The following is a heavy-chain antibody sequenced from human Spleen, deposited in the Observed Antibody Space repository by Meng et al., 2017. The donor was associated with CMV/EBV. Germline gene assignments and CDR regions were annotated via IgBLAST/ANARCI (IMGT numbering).Heavy chain of an antibody. D-gene: IGHD6-6*01. CDR1: GFTFSDYY. V-gene: IGHV3-11*01. J-gene: IGHJ4*02. Sequence: GESLKISCVVSGFTFSDYYMSWIRQAPGKGLEWVSYIDDSGSTIYYADSVKGRFTFSRDNAKNSLYLHMNSLRVEDTAVYYCAREGDSSSNRRSRFDYWGQGTLVTVSS. CDR2: IDDSGSTI. CDR3: AREGDSSSNRRSRFDY.